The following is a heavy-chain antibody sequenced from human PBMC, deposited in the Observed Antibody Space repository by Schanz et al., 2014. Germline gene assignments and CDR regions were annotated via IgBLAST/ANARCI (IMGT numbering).Heavy chain of an antibody. CDR3: ARALFGSGHGDV. Sequence: QVQLVQSGAEVKKPGSSVKVSCKASGGTFSSYAFSWVRQAPGQGLEWMGRINPNSGDTNYAQKFQGRVTMTRDTSIRTAYMELSGLTSDDTAVYYCARALFGSGHGDVWGQGTTVTVSS. D-gene: IGHD3-10*01. J-gene: IGHJ6*02. V-gene: IGHV1-2*06. CDR1: GGTFSSYA. CDR2: INPNSGDT.